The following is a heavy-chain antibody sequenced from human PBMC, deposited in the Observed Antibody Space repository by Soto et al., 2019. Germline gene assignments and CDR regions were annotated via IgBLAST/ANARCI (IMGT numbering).Heavy chain of an antibody. V-gene: IGHV3-23*01. CDR3: AKQQGSGTPNYYAMDV. CDR1: GFTFSSYA. J-gene: IGHJ6*02. CDR2: LSASGGST. Sequence: GGSLRLSCAASGFTFSSYAMTWVRQAPGKGLEWVSTLSASGGSTYYADSVKGRFTISRDNSKNTLYLQMNSLRAEDTAVYYCAKQQGSGTPNYYAMDVWGQGTAVTVS. D-gene: IGHD3-10*01.